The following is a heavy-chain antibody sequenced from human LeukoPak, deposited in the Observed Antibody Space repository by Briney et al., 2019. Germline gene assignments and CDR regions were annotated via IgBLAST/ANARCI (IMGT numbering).Heavy chain of an antibody. V-gene: IGHV3-66*04. D-gene: IGHD3-10*01. CDR3: PTHPSPGYYASGSSKYFSYGMDV. J-gene: IGHJ6*01. Sequence: GGSLRLSCPASGFSVSSNYMHWVRQAPGKGVEGVALISNGGTTYYIVSVKGRFTTSRNNSKGTLYLQMNSLRAEDTGVYYCPTHPSPGYYASGSSKYFSYGMDVCGPGATVTLSS. CDR2: ISNGGTT. CDR1: GFSVSSNY.